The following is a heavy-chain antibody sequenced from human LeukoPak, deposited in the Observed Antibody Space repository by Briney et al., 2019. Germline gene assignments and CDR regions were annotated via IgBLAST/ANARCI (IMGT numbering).Heavy chain of an antibody. V-gene: IGHV4-4*02. J-gene: IGHJ4*02. CDR1: SGSIFSSNW. CDR2: ILYSGST. D-gene: IGHD2-2*01. Sequence: PSETLSLTCAVSSGSIFSSNWWSWVRQPPGKGLEWIGQILYSGSTSYSPSLKSRVTISVDKSKNQFSLRLTSVTAADTAVYYCARSPTKRVPEDYWGQGTLVAVSS. CDR3: ARSPTKRVPEDY.